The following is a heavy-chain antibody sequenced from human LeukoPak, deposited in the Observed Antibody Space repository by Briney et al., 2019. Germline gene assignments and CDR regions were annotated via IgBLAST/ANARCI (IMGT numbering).Heavy chain of an antibody. V-gene: IGHV4-34*12. CDR1: GGSFSGYY. J-gene: IGHJ4*02. CDR2: IIHSGST. Sequence: SETLSLTCAVYGGSFSGYYWSWIRQPPGKGLEWIGEIIHSGSTNYNPSLKSRVTISVDTSKNQFSLKLSSVTAADTAVYYCARRSSRGYCSSTSCYSLDYWGQGTLVTVSS. CDR3: ARRSSRGYCSSTSCYSLDY. D-gene: IGHD2-2*03.